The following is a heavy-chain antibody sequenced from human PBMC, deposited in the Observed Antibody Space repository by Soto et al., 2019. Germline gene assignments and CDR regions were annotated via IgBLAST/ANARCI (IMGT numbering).Heavy chain of an antibody. CDR1: GGSISSYY. D-gene: IGHD2-21*02. Sequence: SETLSLTCTVSGGSISSYYWSWIRQPPGKGLEWIGYIYYSGSTNYNPSLKSRVTISVDTSKNQFSLKLSSVTAADTAVYYCARADIVVVTAIVFDYWGQGTLVTVSS. J-gene: IGHJ4*02. CDR3: ARADIVVVTAIVFDY. CDR2: IYYSGST. V-gene: IGHV4-59*01.